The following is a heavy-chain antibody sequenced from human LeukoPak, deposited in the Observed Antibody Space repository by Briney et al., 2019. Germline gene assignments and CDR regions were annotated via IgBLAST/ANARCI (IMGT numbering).Heavy chain of an antibody. Sequence: GGPLRLSCAASGFTVSNNYMGWVRQAPAKGLEWVSVINTVGTTYYADSVKGRFTISRDNSKNTLYLQMNSLRAEDTAVYYCAKAPDAGYCSSTSCYTGWGQGTLVTVSS. V-gene: IGHV3-66*02. J-gene: IGHJ4*02. CDR2: INTVGTT. D-gene: IGHD2-2*02. CDR1: GFTVSNNY. CDR3: AKAPDAGYCSSTSCYTG.